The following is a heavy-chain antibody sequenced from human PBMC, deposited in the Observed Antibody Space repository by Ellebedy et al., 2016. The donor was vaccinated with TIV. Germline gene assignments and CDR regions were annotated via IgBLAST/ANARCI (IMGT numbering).Heavy chain of an antibody. D-gene: IGHD6-6*01. CDR1: GCSISSYY. Sequence: MPSETLSLTCTVSGCSISSYYWSWIRQPPGKGLEWIGYIYYSGSTNYNPSLKSRVTISVDTSNNQFSLKLSSVTAADTAVYYCARHVDEYSSSKRFDPWGQGTLVTVSS. CDR2: IYYSGST. J-gene: IGHJ5*02. V-gene: IGHV4-59*08. CDR3: ARHVDEYSSSKRFDP.